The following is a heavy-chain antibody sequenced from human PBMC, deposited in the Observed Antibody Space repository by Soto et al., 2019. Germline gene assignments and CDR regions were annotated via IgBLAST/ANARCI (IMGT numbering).Heavy chain of an antibody. CDR1: GFSISDYD. CDR3: TRESAGGLDV. J-gene: IGHJ6*02. D-gene: IGHD1-1*01. Sequence: EVQLVESGGGLAQPGGSLRLSCTASGFSISDYDINWVRQAPGKGLEWISYSSNDGGAIDDADSVKGRFTNSRDNAKNSLYLQMNSLRVEDSAVYYCTRESAGGLDVWGQGTTVTVSS. CDR2: SSNDGGAI. V-gene: IGHV3-48*03.